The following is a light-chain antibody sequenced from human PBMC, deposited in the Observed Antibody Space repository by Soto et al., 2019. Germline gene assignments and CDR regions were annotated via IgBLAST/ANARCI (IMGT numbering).Light chain of an antibody. CDR3: QQYTDSRT. CDR1: QSVSSSY. CDR2: GAS. J-gene: IGKJ1*01. Sequence: MVLTQSPGTLSLSPVERATLSCRASQSVSSSYLAWYQQKPGQAPRLLIYGASSRATGIPDRFSGSGSGTDFTLAISRLEPEDFAVYYCQQYTDSRTFGQGTKVDIK. V-gene: IGKV3-20*01.